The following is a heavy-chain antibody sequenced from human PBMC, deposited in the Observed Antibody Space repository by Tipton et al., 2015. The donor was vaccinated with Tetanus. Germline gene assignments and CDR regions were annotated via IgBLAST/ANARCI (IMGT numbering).Heavy chain of an antibody. CDR1: GGSISSSNW. Sequence: GLVKPSGTLSLTCAVSGGSISSSNWWSWVRQPPGKGLEWIGEIYHRVSTNYNPSLKSRVTISVDKSKNQFSLKLSSMTAADTAVYYCARVQDLSSSISKDWFDPWGQGTLVTVSS. V-gene: IGHV4-4*02. J-gene: IGHJ5*02. D-gene: IGHD6-6*01. CDR3: ARVQDLSSSISKDWFDP. CDR2: IYHRVST.